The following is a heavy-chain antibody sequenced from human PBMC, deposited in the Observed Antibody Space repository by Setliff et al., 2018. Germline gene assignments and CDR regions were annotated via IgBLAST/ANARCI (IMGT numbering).Heavy chain of an antibody. CDR1: GDSITSGSDY. CDR3: ARYIPSAGCFDP. J-gene: IGHJ5*02. V-gene: IGHV4-61*02. D-gene: IGHD2-21*01. CDR2: IYTTGNT. Sequence: KASETLSLTCTVSGDSITSGSDYWNWIRQTAGKGLEWIGRIYTTGNTNYNPSLKSRVTISADTSKKQFSLMLTSVTAADTAVYYCARYIPSAGCFDPWGQGALVTVSS.